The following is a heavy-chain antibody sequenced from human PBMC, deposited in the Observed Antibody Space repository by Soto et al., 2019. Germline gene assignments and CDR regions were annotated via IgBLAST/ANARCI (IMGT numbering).Heavy chain of an antibody. Sequence: PGGSLRLSCAASGFTFSSYAMSWVRQAPGKGLEWVSAISGSGGSTYCADSVKGRFTISRDNSKNTLYLQMNSLRAEDTAVYYCAKVVATYYDFWSGFDYWGQGTLVTVSS. J-gene: IGHJ4*02. CDR1: GFTFSSYA. V-gene: IGHV3-23*01. CDR3: AKVVATYYDFWSGFDY. CDR2: ISGSGGST. D-gene: IGHD3-3*01.